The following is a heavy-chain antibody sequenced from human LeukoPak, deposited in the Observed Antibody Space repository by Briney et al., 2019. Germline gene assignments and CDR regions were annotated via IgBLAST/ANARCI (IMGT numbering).Heavy chain of an antibody. V-gene: IGHV1-69*05. CDR3: AIKSDYECTPYLDY. CDR1: GGTFSSYA. D-gene: IGHD5-12*01. Sequence: GSSVKVSCKASGGTFSSYAISWVRQAPGQGLEWMGRIIPIFGTANYAQKFQGRVTITTDESTSTAYMELSSLRSEDTAVYYCAIKSDYECTPYLDYWGQGTLVTASS. CDR2: IIPIFGTA. J-gene: IGHJ4*02.